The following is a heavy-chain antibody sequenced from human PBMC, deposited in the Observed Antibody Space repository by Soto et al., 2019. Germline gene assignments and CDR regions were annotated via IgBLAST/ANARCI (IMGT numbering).Heavy chain of an antibody. J-gene: IGHJ6*02. CDR2: IWYDGSNK. D-gene: IGHD3-16*01. CDR3: ARDPGKWGRSYYGMDV. Sequence: GGSLRLSCAASRFTLSSFGRHWVRQAPGKGLEWVAVIWYDGSNKYYADSVKGRFTISRDNSKNTLYLQMNSLRGEDTAVYYCARDPGKWGRSYYGMDVWGQGTMVTVYS. V-gene: IGHV3-33*01. CDR1: RFTLSSFG.